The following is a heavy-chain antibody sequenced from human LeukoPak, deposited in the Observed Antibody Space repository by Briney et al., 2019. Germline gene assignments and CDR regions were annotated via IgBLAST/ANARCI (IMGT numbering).Heavy chain of an antibody. D-gene: IGHD3-10*01. CDR2: IRYDGSNK. CDR1: GFTFSSYG. V-gene: IGHV3-30*02. J-gene: IGHJ4*02. CDR3: ASFDYYGSGSYSL. Sequence: GGSLRLSCAASGFTFSSYGMHWVRQAPGKGLEWVAFIRYDGSNKYYADSVKGRFTISRDNSKNTLYLQMNSLRAEDTAVYYCASFDYYGSGSYSLWGQGTLVTVSS.